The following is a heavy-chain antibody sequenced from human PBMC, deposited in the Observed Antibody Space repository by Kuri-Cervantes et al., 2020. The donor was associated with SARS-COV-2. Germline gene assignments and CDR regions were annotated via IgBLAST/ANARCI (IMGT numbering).Heavy chain of an antibody. V-gene: IGHV3-30*03. D-gene: IGHD6-19*01. CDR1: GFTVSSNY. J-gene: IGHJ4*02. Sequence: GGSLRLSCAASGFTVSSNYMSWVRQAPGKGLEWVAVISYDGSNKYYADSVKGRFTISRDNSKNTLYLQMNSLRAEDTAVYYCAREAAVAGSRSFDYWGQGTLVTVSS. CDR3: AREAAVAGSRSFDY. CDR2: ISYDGSNK.